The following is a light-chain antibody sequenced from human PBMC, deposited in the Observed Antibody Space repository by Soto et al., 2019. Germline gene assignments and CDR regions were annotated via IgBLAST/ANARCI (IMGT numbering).Light chain of an antibody. CDR3: HQFGYSPRT. J-gene: IGKJ1*01. CDR2: ATS. CDR1: QTVNSDY. V-gene: IGKV3-20*01. Sequence: EIVLTQSPGTPSLSPGETATLSCRASQTVNSDYLAWFQQRPGQAPRLLIFATSRRATDIPDRFSGSGSGTDFTLAIRRLEPEDFAVYYCHQFGYSPRTFGQGTKV.